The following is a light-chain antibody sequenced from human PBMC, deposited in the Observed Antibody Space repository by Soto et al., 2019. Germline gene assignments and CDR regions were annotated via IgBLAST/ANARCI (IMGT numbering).Light chain of an antibody. J-gene: IGKJ2*01. V-gene: IGKV1-5*03. CDR3: QQYSSYSSYT. CDR1: QSIRSW. Sequence: DIQMTQSPSTLSASVGDRVTITCRASQSIRSWLAWYLQKPGKAPQLLIYKASNLQDGVPSRFSGSGSGTEFTLTISSLQPDDFATYFCQQYSSYSSYTFGQGTKLDIK. CDR2: KAS.